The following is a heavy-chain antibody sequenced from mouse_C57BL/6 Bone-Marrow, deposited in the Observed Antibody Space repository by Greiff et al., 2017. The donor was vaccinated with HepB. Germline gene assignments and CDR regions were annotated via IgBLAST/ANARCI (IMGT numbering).Heavy chain of an antibody. D-gene: IGHD1-1*01. V-gene: IGHV1-82*01. CDR2: IYPGDGDT. CDR1: GYAFSSSW. Sequence: QVQLQQSGPELVKPGASVKISCKASGYAFSSSWMNWVKQRPGKGLEWIGRIYPGDGDTNYNGKFKGKATLTADKSSSTAYMQLSSLTSEDSAVYFCARGGDYYGSSYFDYWGQGTTLTVSS. CDR3: ARGGDYYGSSYFDY. J-gene: IGHJ2*01.